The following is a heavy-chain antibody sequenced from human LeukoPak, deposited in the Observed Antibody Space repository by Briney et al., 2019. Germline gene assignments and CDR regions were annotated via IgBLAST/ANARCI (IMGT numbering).Heavy chain of an antibody. CDR1: GFTFGDYA. J-gene: IGHJ3*01. Sequence: GGSLRLSCTASGFTFGDYAMSWFRQAPGKGLEWVSSITYSSSDMYYADSVRGRFTISRDNTKNSLYLHMNSLRAEDTAVYYCATMGGLDVWGQGTMVTVSS. CDR3: ATMGGLDV. CDR2: ITYSSSDM. V-gene: IGHV3-21*01. D-gene: IGHD2-15*01.